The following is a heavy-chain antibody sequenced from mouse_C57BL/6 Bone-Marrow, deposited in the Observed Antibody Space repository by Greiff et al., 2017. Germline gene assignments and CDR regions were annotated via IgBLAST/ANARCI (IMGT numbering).Heavy chain of an antibody. V-gene: IGHV1-69*01. D-gene: IGHD3-2*02. CDR1: GYTFTSYW. J-gene: IGHJ4*01. CDR3: ARESSGYAMDY. CDR2: IDPSDSYT. Sequence: QVQLHQPGAELVMPGASVKLSCKASGYTFTSYWMHWVKQRPGQGLEWIGEIDPSDSYTNYNQKFKGKSTLTVDKSSSTAYMQLSSLTSEDSAVYDCARESSGYAMDYWGQGTSVTVSS.